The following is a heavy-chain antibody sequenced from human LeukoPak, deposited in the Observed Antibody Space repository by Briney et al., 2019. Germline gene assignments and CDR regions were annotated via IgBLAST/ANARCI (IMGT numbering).Heavy chain of an antibody. Sequence: PGGSLRLSCAASGFSFNSYSMNWVRQAPGKGLEWVSYITSSSSAMHYADAVKGRFAISRDNAKNSLYLQMNSLRAEDTALYYCARKSGSSGYPLDNWGQGTLVTVSS. CDR1: GFSFNSYS. CDR3: ARKSGSSGYPLDN. J-gene: IGHJ4*02. CDR2: ITSSSSAM. V-gene: IGHV3-48*01. D-gene: IGHD3-22*01.